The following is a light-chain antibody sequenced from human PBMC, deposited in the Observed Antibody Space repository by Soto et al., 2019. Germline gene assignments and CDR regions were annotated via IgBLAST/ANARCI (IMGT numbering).Light chain of an antibody. J-gene: IGLJ2*01. Sequence: QSALTQPASVSGSPGQSITISCTGTSSDIGGYNYVSWYQHHPGKAPKLVIYEVSNRPSGVSNRFSGSKSDNTASLTISGLQAEDEAHYYCSSFTSSSTYVLFGGGTKLTVL. CDR1: SSDIGGYNY. V-gene: IGLV2-14*01. CDR3: SSFTSSSTYVL. CDR2: EVS.